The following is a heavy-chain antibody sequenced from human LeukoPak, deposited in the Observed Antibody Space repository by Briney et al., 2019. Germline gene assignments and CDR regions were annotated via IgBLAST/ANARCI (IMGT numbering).Heavy chain of an antibody. D-gene: IGHD3-10*01. CDR2: IYSRGST. CDR3: ARDQGSGSYYLRFDP. J-gene: IGHJ5*02. V-gene: IGHV4-39*07. Sequence: SETLSLTCTVSGGSISSSNYYWGWIRQSPGKGLEWIGSIYSRGSTYYNPSLKSRVIVSSDMSKNQFSLMLNSVTAADTAVYYCARDQGSGSYYLRFDPWGQGTLVTVSS. CDR1: GGSISSSNYY.